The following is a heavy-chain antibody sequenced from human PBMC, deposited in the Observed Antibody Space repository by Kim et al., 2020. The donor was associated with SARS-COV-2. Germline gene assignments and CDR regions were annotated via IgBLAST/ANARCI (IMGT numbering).Heavy chain of an antibody. CDR2: ISSSSSYT. CDR1: GFTFSDYY. V-gene: IGHV3-11*06. J-gene: IGHJ4*02. CDR3: ARDWGPGYSYVDY. Sequence: GGSLRLSCAASGFTFSDYYMSWIRQAPGKGPEWVSYISSSSSYTNYADSVKGRFTISRDNAKNSLYLQMNSLRAEDTAVYYCARDWGPGYSYVDYWGQGTLVTVSS. D-gene: IGHD5-18*01.